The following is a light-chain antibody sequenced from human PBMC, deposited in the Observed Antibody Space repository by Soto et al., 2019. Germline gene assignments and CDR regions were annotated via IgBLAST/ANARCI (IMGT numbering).Light chain of an antibody. CDR1: QSISSSY. Sequence: EIVLTQSPGTLSLSPGERATLSCRASQSISSSYLAWYQQRPGQAPRLLIFGASYRATGIPDRFSGSGSGTDFTLTISRLVPEDFAVYYCQQYSNSPPEFTFGPGTRVDSK. CDR3: QQYSNSPPEFT. CDR2: GAS. J-gene: IGKJ3*01. V-gene: IGKV3-20*01.